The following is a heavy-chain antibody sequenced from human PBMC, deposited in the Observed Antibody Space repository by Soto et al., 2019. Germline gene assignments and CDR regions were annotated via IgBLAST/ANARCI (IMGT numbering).Heavy chain of an antibody. Sequence: GSLRLSCAASGFTFDDYTMHWVRQAPGKGLEWVSLISWDGGSTYYADSVKGRFTISRDNSKNSLYLQMNSLRTEDTALYYCAKDIGFDIVVVPAARRRYYYYYGMDVWGQGTTVTVSS. CDR3: AKDIGFDIVVVPAARRRYYYYYGMDV. CDR1: GFTFDDYT. D-gene: IGHD2-2*01. CDR2: ISWDGGST. J-gene: IGHJ6*02. V-gene: IGHV3-43*01.